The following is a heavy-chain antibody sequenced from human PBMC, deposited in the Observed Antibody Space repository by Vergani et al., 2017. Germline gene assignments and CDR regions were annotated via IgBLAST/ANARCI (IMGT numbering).Heavy chain of an antibody. J-gene: IGHJ4*02. CDR3: ARVTDFSDYYGSGSYYRFDY. CDR1: GGSISSSNW. V-gene: IGHV4-4*02. D-gene: IGHD3-10*01. CDR2: IYHSGST. Sequence: QVQLQESGPGLVKPSGTLSLTCAVSGGSISSSNWWSWVRQPPGKGLEWIGEIYHSGSTNSNPSLKSRVTISVDKSKNQFSLKLSSVTAADTAVYYCARVTDFSDYYGSGSYYRFDYWGQGTLVTVSS.